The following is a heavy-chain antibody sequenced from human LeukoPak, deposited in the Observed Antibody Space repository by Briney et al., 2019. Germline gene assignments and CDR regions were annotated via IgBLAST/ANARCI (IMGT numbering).Heavy chain of an antibody. CDR3: AKDLESYSTGWSFDC. V-gene: IGHV3-23*01. J-gene: IGHJ4*02. D-gene: IGHD6-19*01. Sequence: PGRSLRLSCAASGFTFSSYGMSWVRQAPGKGLEWVAAISGSGDYTYYADSVKGRFTISRDNSKNTLYLQMNSLRAEDTAVYYCAKDLESYSTGWSFDCWGQGTLVTVSS. CDR2: ISGSGDYT. CDR1: GFTFSSYG.